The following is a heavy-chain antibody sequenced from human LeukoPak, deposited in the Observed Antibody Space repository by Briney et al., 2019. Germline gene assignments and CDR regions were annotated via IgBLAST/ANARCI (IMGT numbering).Heavy chain of an antibody. CDR3: ARLGYQLSYDY. V-gene: IGHV4-39*07. J-gene: IGHJ4*02. CDR2: IYYSGST. CDR1: GGSISSSSYY. Sequence: PSETLSLTCTVSGGSISSSSYYWGWIRQPPGKGLEWIGSIYYSGSTYYNPSLKSRVTISVDTSKNQFSLKLSSVTAADTAVYYCARLGYQLSYDYWGQGTLVTVSS. D-gene: IGHD2-2*01.